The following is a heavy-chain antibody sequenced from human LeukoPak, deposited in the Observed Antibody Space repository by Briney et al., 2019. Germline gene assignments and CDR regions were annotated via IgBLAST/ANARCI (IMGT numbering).Heavy chain of an antibody. CDR3: ARDLGYDYYDSSGYENWFDP. CDR1: GFTFSSYA. D-gene: IGHD3-22*01. Sequence: GRSLRLSCAASGFTFSSYAMHWVRQAPGKGLEWVAVISYDGSNKYYADSVKGRFTISRDNSKNTLYLQMNSLRAEDKAVYYCARDLGYDYYDSSGYENWFDPWGQGTLVAVSS. J-gene: IGHJ5*02. CDR2: ISYDGSNK. V-gene: IGHV3-30-3*01.